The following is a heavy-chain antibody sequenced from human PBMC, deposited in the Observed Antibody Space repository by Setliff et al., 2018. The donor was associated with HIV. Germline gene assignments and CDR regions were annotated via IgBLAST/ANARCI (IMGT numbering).Heavy chain of an antibody. J-gene: IGHJ4*02. CDR1: GDSTSSSPYY. V-gene: IGHV4-39*07. Sequence: KTSETLSLTCTVSGDSTSSSPYYWGWIRQPPGKGLEWIGEINHSGSTNYNPSLKSRVTMSIDTSKNQFSLRLSSVTAADTAVYYCASSGYSYRKGYFDYWGQGTLVTVSS. CDR2: INHSGST. CDR3: ASSGYSYRKGYFDY. D-gene: IGHD5-18*01.